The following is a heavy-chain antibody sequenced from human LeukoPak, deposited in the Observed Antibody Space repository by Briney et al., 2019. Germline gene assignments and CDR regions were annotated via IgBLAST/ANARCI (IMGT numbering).Heavy chain of an antibody. CDR2: ISSSRSYI. CDR3: ARDSGRFGELVY. D-gene: IGHD3-10*01. CDR1: GFTFSSYS. Sequence: GGSLRLSCAASGFTFSSYSMNWVRQAPGKGLEWVSSISSSRSYIYYADSVKGRFTISRDNAKNSLYLQMNSLRAEDTAVYYCARDSGRFGELVYWGQGTLVSVSS. J-gene: IGHJ4*02. V-gene: IGHV3-21*01.